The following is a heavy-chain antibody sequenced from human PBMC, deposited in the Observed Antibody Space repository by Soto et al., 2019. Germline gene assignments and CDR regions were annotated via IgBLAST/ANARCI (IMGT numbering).Heavy chain of an antibody. CDR3: ARSHCGSSSLHIYQYFYSGMDV. D-gene: IGHD2-2*01. J-gene: IGHJ6*02. Sequence: QVQLVQSGAEVKKPGSSVKVSCTAPGGTFSTYAISWVRQAPGQGLEWMGGVIPIFGTPKYAQKFQGRVTITADESTSTGYLGLRSLRSEDTAVYYCARSHCGSSSLHIYQYFYSGMDVWGQAASVTVSS. CDR1: GGTFSTYA. V-gene: IGHV1-69*01. CDR2: VIPIFGTP.